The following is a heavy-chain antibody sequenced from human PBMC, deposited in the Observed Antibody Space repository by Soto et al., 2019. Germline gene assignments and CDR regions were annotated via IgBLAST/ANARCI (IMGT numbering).Heavy chain of an antibody. Sequence: SETLSLTCAVYGGSFSGYYWSWIRQPPGKGLEWIGEISHSGSTNYNPSLKSRVTISVDTSKNQFSLKLSSVTAADTAVYYCARVKYDFWSGTFESGMDVWGQGTTDTVSS. CDR2: ISHSGST. CDR1: GGSFSGYY. V-gene: IGHV4-34*01. J-gene: IGHJ6*02. CDR3: ARVKYDFWSGTFESGMDV. D-gene: IGHD3-3*01.